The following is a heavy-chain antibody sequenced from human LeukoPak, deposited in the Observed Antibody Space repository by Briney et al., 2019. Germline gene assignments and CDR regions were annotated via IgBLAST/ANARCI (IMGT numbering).Heavy chain of an antibody. D-gene: IGHD3-10*01. J-gene: IGHJ6*03. V-gene: IGHV3-7*01. CDR2: IKQDGSEK. Sequence: GGSLRLSCAASGFTFSSDWISWVCHPQGNGLGWVANIKQDGSEKYYVDSVKGRFTISRDNAKNSLYLQMNSLRAEDTAVYYCARVRYYYYMDVWGKGTTVTVS. CDR1: GFTFSSDW. CDR3: ARVRYYYYMDV.